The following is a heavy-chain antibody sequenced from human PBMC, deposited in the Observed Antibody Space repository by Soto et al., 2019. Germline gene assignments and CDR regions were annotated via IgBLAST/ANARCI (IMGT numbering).Heavy chain of an antibody. D-gene: IGHD6-13*01. J-gene: IGHJ5*02. CDR2: ISGSGGST. CDR3: AKVIAAAGTGYWFDP. Sequence: EVQLLESGGGLVQPGGSLRLSCAASGFTFSSYAMSWVRQAPGKGLEWVSAISGSGGSTYSADSGKCRFTISRDNSKNTLYLHMNSLRAEDTDGYYCAKVIAAAGTGYWFDPWGQGTLVTVSS. CDR1: GFTFSSYA. V-gene: IGHV3-23*01.